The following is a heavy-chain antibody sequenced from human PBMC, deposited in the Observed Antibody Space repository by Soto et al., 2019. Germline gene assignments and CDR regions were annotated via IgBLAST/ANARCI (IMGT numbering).Heavy chain of an antibody. CDR2: INHSGST. J-gene: IGHJ3*02. CDR3: ARDPRGAFDI. Sequence: PSETLSLTCAVYGGSFRGYYWSWIRQPPGKGLEWIGEINHSGSTNYNPSLKSRVTISVDTSKNQFSLKLSSVTAADTAVYYCARDPRGAFDIWGQGTMVTVSS. V-gene: IGHV4-34*01. CDR1: GGSFRGYY.